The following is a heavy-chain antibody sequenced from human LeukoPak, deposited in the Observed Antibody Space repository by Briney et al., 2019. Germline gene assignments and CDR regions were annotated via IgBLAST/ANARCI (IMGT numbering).Heavy chain of an antibody. J-gene: IGHJ5*02. D-gene: IGHD6-13*01. CDR3: AKDGGIAAAGLFDP. Sequence: GGSLRLSCAASGFTFSSYGMSWVRQAPGKGLEWVSAISGSGGSTYYADSVKGRFTISRDNSKNTLYPQMNSLRAEDTAVYYCAKDGGIAAAGLFDPWGQGTLVTVSS. CDR2: ISGSGGST. V-gene: IGHV3-23*01. CDR1: GFTFSSYG.